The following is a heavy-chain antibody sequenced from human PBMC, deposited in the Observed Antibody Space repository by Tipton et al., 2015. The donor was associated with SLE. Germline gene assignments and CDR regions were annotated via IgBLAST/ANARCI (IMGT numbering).Heavy chain of an antibody. CDR1: GGSISSHY. V-gene: IGHV4-4*09. CDR3: ASGGWNRGYYFDY. CDR2: IYTSGST. Sequence: TLSLTCAVSGGSISSHYWSWIRQPPGKGLEWIGYIYTSGSTNYNPSLKSRVTISVDTSKNQFSLKLSSVTAADTAVYYCASGGWNRGYYFDYWGQGTLVTVSS. J-gene: IGHJ4*02. D-gene: IGHD2/OR15-2a*01.